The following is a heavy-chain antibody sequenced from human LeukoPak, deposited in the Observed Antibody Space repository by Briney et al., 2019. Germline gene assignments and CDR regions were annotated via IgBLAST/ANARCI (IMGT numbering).Heavy chain of an antibody. Sequence: PSETLSLTCTVSGGSISSSSYYWGWIRQPPGKGLEWIGSIYYSGSTYYNPSLKSRVTISVDTSKNQFSLKLSSVTAADTAVYYCARQEIVVEPAATNAFDIWGQGTMVTVSS. D-gene: IGHD2-2*01. CDR2: IYYSGST. V-gene: IGHV4-39*01. J-gene: IGHJ3*02. CDR1: GGSISSSSYY. CDR3: ARQEIVVEPAATNAFDI.